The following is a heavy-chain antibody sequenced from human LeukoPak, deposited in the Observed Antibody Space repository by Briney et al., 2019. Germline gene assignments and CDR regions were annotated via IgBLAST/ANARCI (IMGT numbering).Heavy chain of an antibody. D-gene: IGHD1-14*01. J-gene: IGHJ4*02. CDR2: ISWNSGSI. V-gene: IGHV3-9*01. Sequence: GGSLRLSCAASGFTFDDYAMHWVRQAPGKGLEWVSGISWNSGSIGYADSVKGRFTISRDNAKNSLYLQMNSLRAEDTALYYCAAGYYFDYWGQGTLVTVSS. CDR1: GFTFDDYA. CDR3: AAGYYFDY.